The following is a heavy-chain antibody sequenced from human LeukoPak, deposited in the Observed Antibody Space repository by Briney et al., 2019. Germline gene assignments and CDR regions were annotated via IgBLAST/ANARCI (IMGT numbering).Heavy chain of an antibody. Sequence: ASVKVSCKTSGYTFSDYYMRWVRQAPGQGPEWMGWINPNNGRTSYAQKFQGRVSMTRDTSISTAYMELSSLRSDDTAVYSCARGTYYDSRGYSGVRLFDYWGQGTLVTVSS. J-gene: IGHJ4*02. CDR1: GYTFSDYY. V-gene: IGHV1-2*02. D-gene: IGHD3-22*01. CDR3: ARGTYYDSRGYSGVRLFDY. CDR2: INPNNGRT.